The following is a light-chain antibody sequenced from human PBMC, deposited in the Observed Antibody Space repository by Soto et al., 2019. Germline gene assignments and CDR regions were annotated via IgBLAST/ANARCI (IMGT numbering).Light chain of an antibody. CDR3: QQRINWPPMFT. V-gene: IGKV3-11*01. CDR1: QSVSSD. CDR2: DAS. J-gene: IGKJ2*01. Sequence: EIVLTQSPPTLSLSPGESATLSCRASQSVSSDFSWYQQKPGQAPRLVIYDASNRATGIPPRFSVSGSGTDFPLTITSLEPEDCAVYYCQQRINWPPMFTFGQGTKLEIK.